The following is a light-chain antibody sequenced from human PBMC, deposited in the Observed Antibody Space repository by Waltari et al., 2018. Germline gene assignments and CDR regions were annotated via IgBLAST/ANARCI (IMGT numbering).Light chain of an antibody. CDR3: SSYTRVSASVV. CDR2: DAS. V-gene: IGLV2-14*01. CDR1: SSHIGGYNL. Sequence: QSALTQPASVSGSPGQSITLSCTGTSSHIGGYNLAPWSHQPPGRAPHPILYDASTRPSGVSVRFSGSKSGNTASLTISGLQAEDEADYYCSSYTRVSASVVFGGGTKLTVL. J-gene: IGLJ2*01.